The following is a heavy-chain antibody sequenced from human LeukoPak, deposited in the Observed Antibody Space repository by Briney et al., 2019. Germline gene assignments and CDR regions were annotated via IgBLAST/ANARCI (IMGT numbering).Heavy chain of an antibody. V-gene: IGHV1-8*01. CDR1: GYTFTSYE. CDR3: ARGSRTGFDP. Sequence: ASVKVSCQASGYTFTSYEINWVRQATGQGLEWMEWMNPNRGNTGYAQKFQGRVTIPRNTSISTAYLQLSSLRSQDTAVYYCARGSRTGFDPWGQGTLVTVS. CDR2: MNPNRGNT. J-gene: IGHJ5*02.